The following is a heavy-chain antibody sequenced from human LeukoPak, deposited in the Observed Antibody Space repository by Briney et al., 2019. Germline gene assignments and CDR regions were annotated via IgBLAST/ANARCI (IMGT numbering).Heavy chain of an antibody. CDR1: GFTFSTYS. CDR2: ISSGSSDI. V-gene: IGHV3-21*01. D-gene: IGHD5-18*01. Sequence: PGGSLRLSCAASGFTFSTYSMTWVRQAPGKGLEWVSSISSGSSDISYADSVKGRFTIPRDNDKYSLYLQVNSLRAEDTAVYYCARLTGVVNAFDYWGQGTLVTVSS. J-gene: IGHJ4*02. CDR3: ARLTGVVNAFDY.